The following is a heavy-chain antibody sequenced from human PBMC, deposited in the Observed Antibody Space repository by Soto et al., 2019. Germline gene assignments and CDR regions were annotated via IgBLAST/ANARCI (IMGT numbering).Heavy chain of an antibody. CDR3: ALESSDWYVSR. CDR1: GFTFSSYW. D-gene: IGHD6-19*01. V-gene: IGHV3-74*01. Sequence: GGSLRLSCAASGFTFSSYWMHWVRQAPGKGLVWVSRINSDGSSTSYADSVKGRFTISRDNAKNTLYLQMNSLRAEDTAVYYCALESSDWYVSRRGQGTLVTVSS. CDR2: INSDGSST. J-gene: IGHJ4*02.